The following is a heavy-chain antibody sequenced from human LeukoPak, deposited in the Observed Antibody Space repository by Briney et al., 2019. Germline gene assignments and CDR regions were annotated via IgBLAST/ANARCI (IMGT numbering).Heavy chain of an antibody. Sequence: GGSLRLSCAASGFTFSSYAMHWVRQAPGKGLEWVAVISYDGSNEYYADSVKGRFTISRDNSKNTLYLQMNSLRAEDTAVYYCARAMVVAPLNYNYGMDVWGQGTTVTVS. V-gene: IGHV3-30*04. CDR2: ISYDGSNE. CDR3: ARAMVVAPLNYNYGMDV. D-gene: IGHD2-15*01. J-gene: IGHJ6*02. CDR1: GFTFSSYA.